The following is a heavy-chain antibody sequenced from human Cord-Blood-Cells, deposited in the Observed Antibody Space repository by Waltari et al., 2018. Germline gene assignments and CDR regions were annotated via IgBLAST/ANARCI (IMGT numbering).Heavy chain of an antibody. J-gene: IGHJ4*02. CDR3: ARGQSYYGSGSYYYFDY. CDR1: GYSISSGYY. Sequence: QVQLQESGPGLVKPSETLSLTCAVSGYSISSGYYWGWIRQPPGKGLEWIGSIYHSGSTYDNPSLKSGVTISVDTSKNQFSLKLSSVTAADTAVYYCARGQSYYGSGSYYYFDYWGQGTLVTVSS. D-gene: IGHD3-10*01. CDR2: IYHSGST. V-gene: IGHV4-38-2*01.